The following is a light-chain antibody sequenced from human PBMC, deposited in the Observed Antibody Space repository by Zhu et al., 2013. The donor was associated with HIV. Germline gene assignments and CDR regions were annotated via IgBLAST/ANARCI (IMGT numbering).Light chain of an antibody. V-gene: IGKV1-39*01. CDR1: QSISSY. CDR2: GAS. Sequence: DIQMTQSPSSLSASVGDRVTITCRASQSISSYLNWYQQKPGKPPKLLIYGASSLHSGVPSRFSGSGSGTDFTLTISSLQPEDFATYYCQQTYSSITWTFGQGTKVEVK. J-gene: IGKJ1*01. CDR3: QQTYSSITWT.